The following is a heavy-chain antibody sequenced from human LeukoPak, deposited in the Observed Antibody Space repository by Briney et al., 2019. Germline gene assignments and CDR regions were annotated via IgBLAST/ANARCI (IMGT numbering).Heavy chain of an antibody. Sequence: ASVKVSCKASGYTFTSYAMHWVRQAPGQRHEWMGWINAGNGNTKYSQKFQGRVTITRDTSASTAYMELSSLRSEDTAVYYCARGYCSSTSCYRYWFDPWGQGTLVTVSS. J-gene: IGHJ5*02. V-gene: IGHV1-3*01. D-gene: IGHD2-2*02. CDR2: INAGNGNT. CDR3: ARGYCSSTSCYRYWFDP. CDR1: GYTFTSYA.